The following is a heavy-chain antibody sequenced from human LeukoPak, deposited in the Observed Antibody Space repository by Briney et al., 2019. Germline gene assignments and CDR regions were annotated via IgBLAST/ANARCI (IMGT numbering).Heavy chain of an antibody. CDR3: ARLGGETTRFDL. V-gene: IGHV3-7*01. Sequence: PGGSLRLSCAASGFTFRNYWMSWVRQAPGRGLDWVATIKQDGILKHYVDSVKGRFTISRDNAASSLYLHMDRLRVEDTAVYYCARLGGETTRFDLWGQGALVTVSS. D-gene: IGHD3-16*01. CDR2: IKQDGILK. CDR1: GFTFRNYW. J-gene: IGHJ5*02.